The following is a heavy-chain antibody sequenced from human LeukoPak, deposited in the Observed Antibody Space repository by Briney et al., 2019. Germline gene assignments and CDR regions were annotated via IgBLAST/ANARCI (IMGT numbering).Heavy chain of an antibody. V-gene: IGHV1-2*06. D-gene: IGHD5-12*01. CDR2: INPNSGGT. CDR1: GGTSSSYA. J-gene: IGHJ4*02. Sequence: ASVKVSCKASGGTSSSYAISWVRQAPGQGLEWMGRINPNSGGTNYAQKFQGRVTMTRDTSISTAYMELSRLRSDGTAVYYCARSGYDSFDYWGQGTLVTVSS. CDR3: ARSGYDSFDY.